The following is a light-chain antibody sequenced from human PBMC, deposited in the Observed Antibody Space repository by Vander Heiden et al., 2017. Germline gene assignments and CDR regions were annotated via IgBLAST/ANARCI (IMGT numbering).Light chain of an antibody. Sequence: DIQMTQSPPSLSASVGDRVTITCQASQDISNYLNWYQQKPGKAPKLLIYDASNLETGVPSRFSGSGSGTDFTFTISSLQPEDIATYYCQQYDNRFTFGPGTKVDIK. J-gene: IGKJ3*01. CDR2: DAS. CDR1: QDISNY. CDR3: QQYDNRFT. V-gene: IGKV1-33*01.